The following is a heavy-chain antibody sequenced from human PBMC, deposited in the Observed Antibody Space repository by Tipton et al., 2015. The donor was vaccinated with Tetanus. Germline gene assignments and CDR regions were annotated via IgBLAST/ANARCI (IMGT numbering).Heavy chain of an antibody. D-gene: IGHD5-12*01. CDR2: ISASGYI. V-gene: IGHV3-23*01. CDR3: ARPLALDGGYETYFDL. CDR1: GFTFSSYA. J-gene: IGHJ2*01. Sequence: SLRLSCAASGFTFSSYAMNWVRQAPGKGLEWVSSISASGYINYADSGEGRFTISRDNAKNTLYLQMNSLRAEDTAVYYCARPLALDGGYETYFDLWGRGTLVTVSS.